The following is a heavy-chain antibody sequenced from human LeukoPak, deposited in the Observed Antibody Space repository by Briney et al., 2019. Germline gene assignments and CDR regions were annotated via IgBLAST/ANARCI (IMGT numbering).Heavy chain of an antibody. CDR1: GYTFTSYG. V-gene: IGHV1-18*01. CDR3: ASGAQTSSAYYYYYYYMDV. CDR2: ISAYNGNT. D-gene: IGHD4/OR15-4a*01. J-gene: IGHJ6*03. Sequence: ASVKVSCKASGYTFTSYGISWVRQAPGQGLERMGWISAYNGNTNYAQKLQGRVTMTTDTSTGTAYMELRSLRSDDTAVYYCASGAQTSSAYYYYYYYMDVWGKGTTVTVSS.